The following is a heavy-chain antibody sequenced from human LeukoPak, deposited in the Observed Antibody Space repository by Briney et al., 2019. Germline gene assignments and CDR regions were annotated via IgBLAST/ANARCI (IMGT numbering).Heavy chain of an antibody. J-gene: IGHJ4*02. CDR3: AKAPGSSWAAFDS. Sequence: PGGSLRLSCAASGFTFRSYSMSWVRQAPGKGLEWVSTISGSGDNTYYADSLKGRFTISRDNSKNTLYLQVNSLRAEDTALYYCAKAPGSSWAAFDSWGQGTLVTVSP. V-gene: IGHV3-23*01. CDR2: ISGSGDNT. D-gene: IGHD6-13*01. CDR1: GFTFRSYS.